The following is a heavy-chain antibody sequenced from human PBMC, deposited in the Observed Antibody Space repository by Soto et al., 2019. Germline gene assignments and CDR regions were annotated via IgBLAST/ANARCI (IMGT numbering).Heavy chain of an antibody. CDR3: ARGLHDYIWGSYRYTIYYFDS. D-gene: IGHD3-16*02. V-gene: IGHV4-31*01. J-gene: IGHJ4*02. CDR2: IYYSGST. Sequence: QVQLQESGPGLVKPSQTLSLTCTVSGGSISSGGYYWSWIRQHPGKGLEGLGYIYYSGSTYYNPSLKSLGTVSVDTSKNPFSLKLSSVTAAGTAVYYCARGLHDYIWGSYRYTIYYFDSWGQETLVTVSS. CDR1: GGSISSGGYY.